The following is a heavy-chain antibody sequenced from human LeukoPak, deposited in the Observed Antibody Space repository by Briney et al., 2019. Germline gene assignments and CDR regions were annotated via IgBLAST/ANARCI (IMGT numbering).Heavy chain of an antibody. CDR2: MNPNSGNT. CDR1: GYTFTCYD. D-gene: IGHD2-2*02. Sequence: ASVKVSCKASGYTFTCYDINWVRQATGQGLEWMGWMNPNSGNTGYAQKFQGRVTMTRNTSISTAYMELSSLRSEDTAVYYCARLVKVVVVPAAIIRSYYYGMDVWGQGTTVTVSS. CDR3: ARLVKVVVVPAAIIRSYYYGMDV. J-gene: IGHJ6*02. V-gene: IGHV1-8*01.